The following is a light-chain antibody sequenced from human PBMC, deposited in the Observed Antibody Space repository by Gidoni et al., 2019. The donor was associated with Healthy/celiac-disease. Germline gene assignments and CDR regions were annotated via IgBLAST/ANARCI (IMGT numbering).Light chain of an antibody. CDR1: SSDVGSYNL. CDR3: CSYAGSSIFYV. CDR2: EGS. V-gene: IGLV2-23*01. Sequence: QSALTQPASVSGSPGRSITISCTGTSSDVGSYNLVSWYQQHPGKAPKLMIYEGSKRPSGVSNRFSGSKSGNTASLTISGLQAEDEADYYCCSYAGSSIFYVFGTGTKVTVL. J-gene: IGLJ1*01.